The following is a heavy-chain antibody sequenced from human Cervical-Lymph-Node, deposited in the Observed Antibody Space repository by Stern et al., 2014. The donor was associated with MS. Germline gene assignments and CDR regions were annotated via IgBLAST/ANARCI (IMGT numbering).Heavy chain of an antibody. D-gene: IGHD3/OR15-3a*01. CDR1: GG. J-gene: IGHJ5*02. Sequence: QVQLVQSGAEVKQPLSSVKVSCKSSGGISWVRQAPGQGLEWMGGVIPFVGTSYYAQKFQGRVTITADTSANTTYLHLSRLTSADTAVYYCARGTGDNWFGPWGQGTLVTVSS. CDR3: ARGTGDNWFGP. V-gene: IGHV1-69*06. CDR2: VIPFVGTS.